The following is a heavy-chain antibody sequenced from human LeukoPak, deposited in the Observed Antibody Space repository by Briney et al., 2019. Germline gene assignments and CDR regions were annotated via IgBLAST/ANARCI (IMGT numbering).Heavy chain of an antibody. Sequence: PGRSLRLSCAASGFTFSSYAMHWVRQAPGKGLEWVAVISYDGSNKYYADSVKGRFTISRDNSKNTLYLQMNSLRAEDTAVYYCAREEMATILIDYWGQGTLVTVSS. CDR1: GFTFSSYA. CDR2: ISYDGSNK. D-gene: IGHD5-24*01. V-gene: IGHV3-30*04. CDR3: AREEMATILIDY. J-gene: IGHJ4*02.